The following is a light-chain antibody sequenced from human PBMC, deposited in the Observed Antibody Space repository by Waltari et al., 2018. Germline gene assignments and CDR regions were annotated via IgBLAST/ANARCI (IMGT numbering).Light chain of an antibody. CDR2: DVN. V-gene: IGLV2-23*02. Sequence: QSALTQPASMSGSPGQSITVSCPGATRDIGRPNIVSCYQQNPGKAPNLILYDVNRRPSGVSDRFSGSKSGITASLTISGLQAEDEADYYCCSYAGSTTWVFGGGTKLTVL. J-gene: IGLJ3*02. CDR3: CSYAGSTTWV. CDR1: TRDIGRPNI.